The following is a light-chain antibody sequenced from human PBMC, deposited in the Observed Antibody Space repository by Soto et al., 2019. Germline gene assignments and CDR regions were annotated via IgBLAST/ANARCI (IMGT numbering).Light chain of an antibody. V-gene: IGKV3-20*01. CDR3: QQYGDSPFT. CDR2: AAS. CDR1: QSVTIYS. J-gene: IGKJ3*01. Sequence: EVVLTQSPGTLSLSPGDTATLFCRASQSVTIYSLAWYQQKPGQTPRLLIYAASTRASGIPDRFSGSGSGTEFALTISRLEPEDFALYYCQQYGDSPFTFGPGTRVDMK.